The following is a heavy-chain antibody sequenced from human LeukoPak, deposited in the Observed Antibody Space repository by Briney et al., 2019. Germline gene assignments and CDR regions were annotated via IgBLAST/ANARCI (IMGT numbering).Heavy chain of an antibody. V-gene: IGHV4-59*01. Sequence: SETLSLTCTVSGGSISCYYWSWIRQPPGKGLEWIGYIYYSGSTNYNPSLKSRVTISVDTSKNQFSLKLSSVTAADTAVCYCARGSLIAAAGPYNWFDPWGQGTLVTVSS. CDR3: ARGSLIAAAGPYNWFDP. CDR1: GGSISCYY. CDR2: IYYSGST. J-gene: IGHJ5*02. D-gene: IGHD6-13*01.